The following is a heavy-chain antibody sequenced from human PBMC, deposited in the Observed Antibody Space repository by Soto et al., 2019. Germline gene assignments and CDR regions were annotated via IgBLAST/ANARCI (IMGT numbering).Heavy chain of an antibody. CDR2: ISSNGGST. D-gene: IGHD3-3*01. Sequence: EVQLVESGGGLVQPGGSLRLSCAASGFTFRTYAMHWVRQAPGKGLEYISAISSNGGSTFYADSVQGRFTISRDNYENTLYLQVGSLRAEDMAVYYCARSIHDFWSGYPQGFFDYWGQGTLVTVSS. V-gene: IGHV3-64*07. J-gene: IGHJ4*02. CDR1: GFTFRTYA. CDR3: ARSIHDFWSGYPQGFFDY.